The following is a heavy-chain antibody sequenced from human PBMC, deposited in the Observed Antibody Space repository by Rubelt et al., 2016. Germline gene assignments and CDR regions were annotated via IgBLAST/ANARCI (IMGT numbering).Heavy chain of an antibody. CDR2: INAGNGNT. CDR3: ARSKDTAMVTDADWYFDL. V-gene: IGHV1-3*01. D-gene: IGHD5-18*01. J-gene: IGHJ2*01. Sequence: QVQLVQSGAEVKKPGASVKVSCKASGYTFTSYAMHWVRQAPGQRLEWMGWINAGNGNTKYSQKFQGRVTITRDTSASTAYMELSSLRSEATAVYYCARSKDTAMVTDADWYFDLWGRGTLVTVSS. CDR1: GYTFTSYA.